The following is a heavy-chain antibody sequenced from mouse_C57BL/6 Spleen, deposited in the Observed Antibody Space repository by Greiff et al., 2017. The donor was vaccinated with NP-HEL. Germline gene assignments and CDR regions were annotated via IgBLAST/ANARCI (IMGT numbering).Heavy chain of an antibody. Sequence: QVQLQQPGAELVKPGASVKLSCKASGYTFTSYWMHWVKQRPGQGLEWIGMIHPNSGSTNYNEKFKSKATLTVDKSSSTAYMQLSSLTSEDSAVYDCASYYGSSDDWYFDVWGTGTTVTVSS. D-gene: IGHD1-1*01. CDR2: IHPNSGST. J-gene: IGHJ1*03. CDR3: ASYYGSSDDWYFDV. CDR1: GYTFTSYW. V-gene: IGHV1-64*01.